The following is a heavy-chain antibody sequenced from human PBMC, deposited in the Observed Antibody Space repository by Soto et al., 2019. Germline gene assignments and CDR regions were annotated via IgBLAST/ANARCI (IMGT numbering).Heavy chain of an antibody. CDR1: GFTFSSYS. Sequence: GGSLRLSCAASGFTFSSYSMNWVRQAPGKGLEWVSSISSSSSYTYYADSVKGRFTISRDNAKNSLYLQMNSLRAEDTAVYYCARDPGGRYSNLNWFDPWGQGTLVTVSS. V-gene: IGHV3-21*01. D-gene: IGHD4-4*01. J-gene: IGHJ5*02. CDR2: ISSSSSYT. CDR3: ARDPGGRYSNLNWFDP.